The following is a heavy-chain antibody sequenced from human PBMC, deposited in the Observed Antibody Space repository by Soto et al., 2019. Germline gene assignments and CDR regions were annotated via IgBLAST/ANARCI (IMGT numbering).Heavy chain of an antibody. Sequence: EVQLVESGGGLVQPGGSQRQSCAASGFTVNSYWMQRVRHAPGKGLEWVSRIDGDEDSTTNYADSVKGRFTISRDNVKNTLYLQMISLRAEDTAVYYCVRDSHGDYWGQGTLVTVSS. CDR1: GFTVNSYW. J-gene: IGHJ4*02. CDR2: IDGDEDSTT. V-gene: IGHV3-74*01. CDR3: VRDSHGDY.